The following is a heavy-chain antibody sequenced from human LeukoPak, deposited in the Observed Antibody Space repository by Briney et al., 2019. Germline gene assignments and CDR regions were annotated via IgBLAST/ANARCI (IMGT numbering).Heavy chain of an antibody. CDR3: AKDRSSKHYYYYYYMDV. J-gene: IGHJ6*03. Sequence: PGGSLRLSCAASGFTFSGYAMGWVRQAPGKGLEWVSAISGSGGSTYYADSVKGRFTISRDNSKNTLYLQMNSLRAEDTAVYYCAKDRSSKHYYYYYYMDVWGKGTTVTVSS. CDR2: ISGSGGST. D-gene: IGHD2-2*01. V-gene: IGHV3-23*01. CDR1: GFTFSGYA.